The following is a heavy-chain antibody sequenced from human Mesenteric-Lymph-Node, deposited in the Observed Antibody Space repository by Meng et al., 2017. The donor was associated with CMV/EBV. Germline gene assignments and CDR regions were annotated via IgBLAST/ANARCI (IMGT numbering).Heavy chain of an antibody. J-gene: IGHJ4*02. Sequence: GGSLRLSCVVSGLTFSNYYMHWVRQTPGKGLEWVSSISSSSNYIYYADSVKGRFTISGDNAKNSLYLQMNSLRAEDTAVYYCASQGIAVAGMVDDYWGQGTLVTVSS. CDR2: ISSSSNYI. D-gene: IGHD6-13*01. V-gene: IGHV3-21*01. CDR3: ASQGIAVAGMVDDY. CDR1: GLTFSNYY.